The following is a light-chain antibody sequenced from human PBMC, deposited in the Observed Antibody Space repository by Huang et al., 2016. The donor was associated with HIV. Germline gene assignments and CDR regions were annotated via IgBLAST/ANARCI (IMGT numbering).Light chain of an antibody. Sequence: EIVLTQSPGTLSLSPGERAALSCRASKRLSSSSLAWYQQKPGQAPRLLIYSASNRATGIPDKFSGSGSGTDFTLIISRLEAEDSAVYYCQQYGGSPLFTFGPGTKLEIK. CDR3: QQYGGSPLFT. CDR2: SAS. J-gene: IGKJ3*01. CDR1: KRLSSSS. V-gene: IGKV3-20*01.